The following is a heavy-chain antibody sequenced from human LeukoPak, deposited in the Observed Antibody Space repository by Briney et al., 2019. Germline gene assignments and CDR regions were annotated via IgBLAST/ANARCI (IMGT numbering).Heavy chain of an antibody. CDR3: ASLTVGGLYDILTGYTNWFDP. CDR2: IIPILGIA. Sequence: GASVKVSCKASGGTFSSYAISWVRQAPGQGLEWMGRIIPILGIANYAQKFQGRVTITADKSTSTAYMELSSLRSEDTAVYYCASLTVGGLYDILTGYTNWFDPWGQGTLVTVSS. D-gene: IGHD3-9*01. V-gene: IGHV1-69*04. CDR1: GGTFSSYA. J-gene: IGHJ5*02.